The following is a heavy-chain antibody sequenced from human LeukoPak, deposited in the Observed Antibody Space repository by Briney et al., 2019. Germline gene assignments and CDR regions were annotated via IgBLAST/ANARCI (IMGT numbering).Heavy chain of an antibody. J-gene: IGHJ4*02. CDR1: GVSIRSSTYY. CDR3: ARQAISGYGPPPFDS. V-gene: IGHV4-39*01. CDR2: VYYSGST. Sequence: SETLSLTCTVSGVSIRSSTYYWGWIRQPPGKGLDWIVNVYYSGSTYYNPSLKSRVTISVDTPKNQISLKLNSVTAADTAVYYCARQAISGYGPPPFDSWGQGTLVTVSS. D-gene: IGHD5-12*01.